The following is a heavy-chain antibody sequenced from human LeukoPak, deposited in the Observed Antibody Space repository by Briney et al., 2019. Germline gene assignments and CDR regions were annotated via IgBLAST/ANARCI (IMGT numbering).Heavy chain of an antibody. CDR2: IYYSGST. V-gene: IGHV4-59*08. CDR3: ARLTNSGYSYGYYFDY. Sequence: SETLSLTCTVSGGSISSYYWSWIRQPPGKGLEWIGYIYYSGSTNYNPSLKSRVTISVDTSKNQFSLKLSSVTAADTAVYYCARLTNSGYSYGYYFDYWGQGTLVTVSS. J-gene: IGHJ4*02. D-gene: IGHD5-18*01. CDR1: GGSISSYY.